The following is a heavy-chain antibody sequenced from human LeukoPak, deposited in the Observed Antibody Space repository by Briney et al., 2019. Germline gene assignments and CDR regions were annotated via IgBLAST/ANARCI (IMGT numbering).Heavy chain of an antibody. J-gene: IGHJ4*02. CDR3: ARSAGGYYPYFDY. D-gene: IGHD1-26*01. V-gene: IGHV3-21*01. CDR1: GFSFSDYN. CDR2: ITTTGTYI. Sequence: PGGSLRLSCAASGFSFSDYNMNWVRQAPGKALEWVSSITTTGTYIFYGDSVKGRFTISRDNAKNSLYLQMNSLRAEDTAVYYCARSAGGYYPYFDYWGQGTLVTVSS.